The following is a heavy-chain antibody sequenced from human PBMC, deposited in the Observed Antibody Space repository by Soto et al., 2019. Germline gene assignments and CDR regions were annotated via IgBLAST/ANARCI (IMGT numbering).Heavy chain of an antibody. J-gene: IGHJ4*02. CDR3: AHRILRTVFGLVTTTAIYFDF. D-gene: IGHD3-3*01. V-gene: IGHV2-5*02. CDR1: GFSLTTSGVG. CDR2: IYWDDDK. Sequence: QITLNESGPTVVKPAETLTLTCTFSGFSLTTSGVGVGWIGQSPGKAPEWLALIYWDDDKRYSGSLKSRLTITKDTSRNQVVLTMASVDPADTATYYCAHRILRTVFGLVTTTAIYFDFWGQGTPVVVSS.